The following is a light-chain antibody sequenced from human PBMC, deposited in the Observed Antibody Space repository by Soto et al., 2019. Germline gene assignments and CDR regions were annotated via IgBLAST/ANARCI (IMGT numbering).Light chain of an antibody. Sequence: SALTQPASVSGPPGQSITISCTGTSSDVGGYNYVSWYQQHPGKAPKLMIYEVSSRLSGYSNRCSCSKTGNTASLDISGIQAEDHADYYCSSYTSCSTLFLGTGSKVTVL. J-gene: IGLJ1*01. CDR3: SSYTSCSTLF. V-gene: IGLV2-14*01. CDR2: EVS. CDR1: SSDVGGYNY.